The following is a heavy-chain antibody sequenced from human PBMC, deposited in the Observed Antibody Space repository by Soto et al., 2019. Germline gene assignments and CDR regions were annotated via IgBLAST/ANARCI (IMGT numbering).Heavy chain of an antibody. D-gene: IGHD3-9*01. Sequence: QIQLMQSGGDVKTPGASLKVSCTTSRYTLTSHGIAWVRQAPGQGLEWIGWISTFTGKTDYAQKFQGRVTMTADTIPSTVHMELRSLRSDDTGVYYCARLLTEGATFREDAFDLWGPGPKVTVSS. CDR1: RYTLTSHG. CDR3: ARLLTEGATFREDAFDL. CDR2: ISTFTGKT. J-gene: IGHJ3*01. V-gene: IGHV1-18*01.